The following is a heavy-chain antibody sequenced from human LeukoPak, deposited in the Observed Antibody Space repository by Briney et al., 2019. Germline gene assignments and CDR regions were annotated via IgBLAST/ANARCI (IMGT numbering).Heavy chain of an antibody. Sequence: PGGSLRLSCAASGFTFNNYDMNRVRQAPGKGLEWVSYISSSSSIIYYADSVKGRFTISRDTAKNSLYLQMNGLRAEDTAVYYCARSIDIDYWGQGTLVTVSS. CDR2: ISSSSSII. D-gene: IGHD2-21*01. V-gene: IGHV3-48*01. CDR1: GFTFNNYD. CDR3: ARSIDIDY. J-gene: IGHJ4*02.